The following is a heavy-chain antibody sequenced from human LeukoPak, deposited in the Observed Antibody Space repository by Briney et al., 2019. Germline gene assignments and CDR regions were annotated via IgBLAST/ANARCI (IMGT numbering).Heavy chain of an antibody. CDR2: IHYGGST. Sequence: PSETLSLTCTVSGGSISSGDDYWGWIRQSPGKGLEWIGSIHYGGSTSYSPSLRSRVNIYIDTSRNQISLKLSSVTAADTAVYYCARQAAHAGVAPGYWSQGTLVTVSS. V-gene: IGHV4-39*01. CDR1: GGSISSGDDY. D-gene: IGHD2-15*01. CDR3: ARQAAHAGVAPGY. J-gene: IGHJ4*02.